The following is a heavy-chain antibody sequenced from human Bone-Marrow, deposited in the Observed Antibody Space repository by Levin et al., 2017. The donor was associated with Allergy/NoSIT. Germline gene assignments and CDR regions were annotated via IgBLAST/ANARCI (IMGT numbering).Heavy chain of an antibody. Sequence: ASVKVSCKASGYTFTDYYMNWVRQAPGQGLEWMGWINPNSGGTNYAQKFQGRVTMIRVTSINTAYMELSGLRSDDTAVYYCARDPDYYDRAFDTWRQGTMVTVSS. CDR2: INPNSGGT. V-gene: IGHV1-2*02. D-gene: IGHD3-22*01. CDR1: GYTFTDYY. J-gene: IGHJ3*02. CDR3: ARDPDYYDRAFDT.